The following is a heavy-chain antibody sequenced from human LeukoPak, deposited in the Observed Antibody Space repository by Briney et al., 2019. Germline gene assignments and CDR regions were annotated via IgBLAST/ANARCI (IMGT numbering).Heavy chain of an antibody. CDR2: NYPGDSDT. J-gene: IGHJ3*02. Sequence: GESLKISCKGSGCRFTSYWIGCVRQLPGKGLEWMGINYPGDSDTRYSPSFQGQVTISADKSIGTAYLQWSRLKASDTAMYYCARQYYDILTGYPNDAFDIWGQGTMVAVSS. CDR1: GCRFTSYW. CDR3: ARQYYDILTGYPNDAFDI. V-gene: IGHV5-51*01. D-gene: IGHD3-9*01.